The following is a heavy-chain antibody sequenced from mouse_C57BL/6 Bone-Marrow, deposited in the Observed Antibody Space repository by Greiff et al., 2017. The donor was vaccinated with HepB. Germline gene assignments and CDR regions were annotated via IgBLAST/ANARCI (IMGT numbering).Heavy chain of an antibody. CDR2: ISYDGSN. J-gene: IGHJ1*03. CDR3: ARVYYGYDEPFDV. CDR1: GYSITSGYY. D-gene: IGHD2-2*01. Sequence: EVQLQESGPGLVKPSQSLSLTCSVTGYSITSGYYWNWIRQFPGNKLEWMGYISYDGSNNYNPSLKNRISITRDTSKNQFFLKLNSVTTEDTATYYCARVYYGYDEPFDVWGTGTTVTVSS. V-gene: IGHV3-6*01.